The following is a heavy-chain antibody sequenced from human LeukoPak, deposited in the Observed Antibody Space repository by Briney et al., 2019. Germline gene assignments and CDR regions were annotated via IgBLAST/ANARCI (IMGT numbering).Heavy chain of an antibody. D-gene: IGHD5-18*01. CDR3: ARDKDRGMVS. CDR2: IYYSGST. J-gene: IGHJ5*02. CDR1: GGSISSGGYY. V-gene: IGHV4-31*03. Sequence: SETLSLTCTVSGGSISSGGYYWSWIRQHPGKGLEWIGYIYYSGSTYYNPSLKSRVTISVDTSKNQFSLKLSSVTAADTAVYYCARDKDRGMVSWGQGTLVTVSS.